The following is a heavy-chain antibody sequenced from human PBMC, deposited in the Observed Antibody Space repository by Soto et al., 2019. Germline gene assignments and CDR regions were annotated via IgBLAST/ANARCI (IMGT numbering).Heavy chain of an antibody. D-gene: IGHD3-22*01. CDR3: ARGRRRGYYYDSSGTRRAFDI. CDR2: INHSGST. Sequence: SETLSLTCAVYGGSFSGYYWSWIRQPPGKGLEWIGEINHSGSTNYNPSLKSRVTISVDTSKNQFSLKLSSVTAADTAVYYCARGRRRGYYYDSSGTRRAFDIWGQGTMVTV. J-gene: IGHJ3*02. V-gene: IGHV4-34*01. CDR1: GGSFSGYY.